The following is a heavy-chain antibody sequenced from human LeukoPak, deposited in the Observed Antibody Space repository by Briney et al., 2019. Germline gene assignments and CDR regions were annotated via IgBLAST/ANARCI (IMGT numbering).Heavy chain of an antibody. CDR3: AKTKDTNNWYWLDP. J-gene: IGHJ5*01. V-gene: IGHV3-23*01. CDR1: GFTFSSYA. D-gene: IGHD1-1*01. Sequence: GGSLRLSCAASGFTFSSYAMSWVRQAPGKGLEWVSAISGRGGSTYYADSVKGRFTISRDNSKNTLFLQMNGLRAEDTAIYYCAKTKDTNNWYWLDPWGQGTLVTVSS. CDR2: ISGRGGST.